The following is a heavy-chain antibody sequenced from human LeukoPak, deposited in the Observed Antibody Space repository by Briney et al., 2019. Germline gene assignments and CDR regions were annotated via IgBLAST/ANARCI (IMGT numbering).Heavy chain of an antibody. CDR3: ARLLHVKYCSGGSCYQAAFDI. J-gene: IGHJ3*02. CDR1: GSTFTTYG. Sequence: GASVKVSCKASGSTFTTYGISWVRQAPGQGLEWMGWISAFNGNTNYSQKLKGRVTMTTDTSTSTAYIELRSLRSDDSAVYYCARLLHVKYCSGGSCYQAAFDIWGQGTMVTVSS. D-gene: IGHD2-15*01. CDR2: ISAFNGNT. V-gene: IGHV1-18*01.